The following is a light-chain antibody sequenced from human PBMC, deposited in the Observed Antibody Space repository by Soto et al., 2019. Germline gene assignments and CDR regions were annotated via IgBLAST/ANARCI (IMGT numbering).Light chain of an antibody. V-gene: IGKV1-5*01. CDR1: QSISSW. CDR2: DAY. Sequence: DIQMTQSPSTLSASVGDRVTITCRASQSISSWLAWYQQKPGKAPKLLIYDAYSLESGTPSRFSGRRSGTEFTLTIASVQPEDFATYFCQQTNNFSWTFCQGTKVEIK. CDR3: QQTNNFSWT. J-gene: IGKJ1*01.